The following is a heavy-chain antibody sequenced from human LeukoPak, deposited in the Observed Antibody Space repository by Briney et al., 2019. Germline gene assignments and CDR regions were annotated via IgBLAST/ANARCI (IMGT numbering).Heavy chain of an antibody. CDR3: ATLGYCSGGSCYGSKGAFDI. CDR2: FDPEDGET. D-gene: IGHD2-15*01. V-gene: IGHV1-24*01. J-gene: IGHJ3*02. Sequence: GASVTVSCTVSGYTLTELSMHWVRQAPGKGLEWMGGFDPEDGETIYAQKFQGRVTMTEDTSTDTAYMELSSLRSEDTAVYYCATLGYCSGGSCYGSKGAFDIWGQGTMVTVSS. CDR1: GYTLTELS.